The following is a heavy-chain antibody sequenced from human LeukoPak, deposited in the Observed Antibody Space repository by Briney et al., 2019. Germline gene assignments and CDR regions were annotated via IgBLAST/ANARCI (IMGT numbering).Heavy chain of an antibody. D-gene: IGHD1-26*01. V-gene: IGHV3-7*01. CDR1: GFTFSDYY. CDR3: ARSQWDPKD. CDR2: IKQDGSEK. Sequence: GGSLRLSCAASGFTFSDYYMSWVRQAPGKGLEWVANIKQDGSEKYYVDSVKGRFTISRDNAKNSLYLQMNSLRAEDTAVYYCARSQWDPKDWGQGTLVTVSS. J-gene: IGHJ4*02.